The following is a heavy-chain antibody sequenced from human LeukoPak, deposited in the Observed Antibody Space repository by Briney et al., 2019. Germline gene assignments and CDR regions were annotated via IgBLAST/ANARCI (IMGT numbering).Heavy chain of an antibody. J-gene: IGHJ4*02. V-gene: IGHV1-2*02. CDR3: ARDSYSSSATGV. CDR1: GYTFTSYD. D-gene: IGHD6-13*01. CDR2: INPNSGGT. Sequence: ASVKVSCKASGYTFTSYDINWVRQATGQGLEWMGWINPNSGGTNYAQKFQGRVTMTRDTSISTAYMELSRLRSDDTAVYYCARDSYSSSATGVWGQGTLVTVSS.